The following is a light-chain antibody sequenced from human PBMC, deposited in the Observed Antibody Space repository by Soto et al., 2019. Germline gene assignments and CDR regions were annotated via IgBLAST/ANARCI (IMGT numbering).Light chain of an antibody. V-gene: IGKV3-15*01. CDR1: QSVSNN. Sequence: ILMTQSPATLSVSPGERATLSCRASQSVSNNLAWYQQKPGQAPRLLIYDASTRATGIPARFSGSGSGTEVTLTISGLQSEDFAVYYCQQYNNWPTWKFGQGTKVEIK. CDR2: DAS. CDR3: QQYNNWPTWK. J-gene: IGKJ1*01.